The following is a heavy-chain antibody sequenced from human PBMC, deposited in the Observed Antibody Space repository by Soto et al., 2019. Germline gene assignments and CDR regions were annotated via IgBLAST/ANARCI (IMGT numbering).Heavy chain of an antibody. CDR3: ARWRGCSSTSCYYYYYGMDV. J-gene: IGHJ6*02. CDR2: MNPNGGNT. D-gene: IGHD2-2*01. CDR1: GYTFTSYD. V-gene: IGHV1-8*01. Sequence: ASVKVSCKASGYTFTSYDINWVRQATGQGLEWMGWMNPNGGNTGYAQKFQGRVTMTRNTSISTAYMELSSLRSEDTAVYYCARWRGCSSTSCYYYYYGMDVWGQGTTVTVSS.